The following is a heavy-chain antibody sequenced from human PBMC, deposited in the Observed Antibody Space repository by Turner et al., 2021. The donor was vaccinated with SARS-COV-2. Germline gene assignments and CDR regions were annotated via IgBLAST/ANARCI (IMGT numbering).Heavy chain of an antibody. Sequence: QVQLVESGGGMVQPGRSLRLSCAASGFTFSSYGMHWVRQAPGKGLEWVAVISFEGGYGYYADAVKGRFTISRDNSKNTLYLQMNSLRAEDTAVYYAARGGVVAATAYDAFDIWGQGTMVTVSS. V-gene: IGHV3-30*03. CDR3: ARGGVVAATAYDAFDI. CDR1: GFTFSSYG. D-gene: IGHD2-15*01. CDR2: ISFEGGYG. J-gene: IGHJ3*02.